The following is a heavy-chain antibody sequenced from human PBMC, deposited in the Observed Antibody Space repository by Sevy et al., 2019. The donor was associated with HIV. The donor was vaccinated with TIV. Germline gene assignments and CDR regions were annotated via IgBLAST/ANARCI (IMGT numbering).Heavy chain of an antibody. V-gene: IGHV4-59*01. D-gene: IGHD3-10*01. CDR3: ARAYYGKGFDY. J-gene: IGHJ4*02. CDR2: IYYSGST. CDR1: GGSISSYY. Sequence: SETLSLTCTVSGGSISSYYWSWIRQPPGKGLEWIGYIYYSGSTKYNPSLKSRVTISVDMSKNQFSLKLTSVTAAGTAMYYCARAYYGKGFDYWGQGTLVTVSS.